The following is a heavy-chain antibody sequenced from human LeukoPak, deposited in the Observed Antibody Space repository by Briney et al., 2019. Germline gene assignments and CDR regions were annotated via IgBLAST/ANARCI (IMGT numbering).Heavy chain of an antibody. J-gene: IGHJ4*02. Sequence: GGSLRLSCAASGFTFSSYWMHWVRQAPGKELVWVSRINSDGSSTSYADSVKGRFTISRDNAKSTLYLQMNSLRAEDTAVYYCARAKPYSSSSLDYWGQGTRVTVSS. V-gene: IGHV3-74*01. CDR1: GFTFSSYW. CDR3: ARAKPYSSSSLDY. CDR2: INSDGSST. D-gene: IGHD6-6*01.